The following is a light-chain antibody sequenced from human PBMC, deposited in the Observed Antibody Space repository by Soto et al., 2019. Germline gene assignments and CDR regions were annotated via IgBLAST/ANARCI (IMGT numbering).Light chain of an antibody. CDR1: QGISSY. CDR2: AAS. Sequence: IRMTQSPSSFSASTGDRVTITCRASQGISSYLAWYQQKPGKAPKLPIYAASTLQSGVPSRFSGSGSGTDFTLTISCLQSEDFATYYCQQYYSYPRTFGQGTKVEIK. V-gene: IGKV1-8*01. CDR3: QQYYSYPRT. J-gene: IGKJ1*01.